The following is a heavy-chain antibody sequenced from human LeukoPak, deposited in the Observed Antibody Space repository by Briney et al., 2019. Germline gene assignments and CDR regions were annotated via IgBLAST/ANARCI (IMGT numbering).Heavy chain of an antibody. CDR2: INSNSGDT. J-gene: IGHJ3*01. D-gene: IGHD2-2*01. Sequence: ASVKVSCKASGYSFTGYYLHWVRQAPGQGLEWMGWINSNSGDTKFAQKFQGRVTMTRDTSISTAYMELSSLISDDMAVYYCARDQGDYYCTSSSCCGGAFDFWGQGTMVTVTS. CDR3: ARDQGDYYCTSSSCCGGAFDF. V-gene: IGHV1-2*02. CDR1: GYSFTGYY.